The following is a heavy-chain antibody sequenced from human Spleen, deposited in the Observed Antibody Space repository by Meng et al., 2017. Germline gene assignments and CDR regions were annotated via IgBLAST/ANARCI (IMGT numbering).Heavy chain of an antibody. J-gene: IGHJ4*02. Sequence: GESLKISCAASAFTFSIYDMHWVRRAPGKGLEWVAVIWSDGNAEYYAESVRGRITISRDNSKNTLYLQMNSLRAEDTAVYYCARDPGGWYYFDYWGQGTLVTVSS. CDR3: ARDPGGWYYFDY. CDR1: AFTFSIYD. CDR2: IWSDGNAE. V-gene: IGHV3-33*01. D-gene: IGHD6-19*01.